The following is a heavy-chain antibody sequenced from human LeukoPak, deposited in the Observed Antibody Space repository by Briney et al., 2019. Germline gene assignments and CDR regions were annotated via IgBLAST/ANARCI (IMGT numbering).Heavy chain of an antibody. CDR1: GGSISSYY. V-gene: IGHV4-59*01. D-gene: IGHD3-9*01. CDR3: ARGFWFRSWFDP. J-gene: IGHJ5*02. CDR2: IYYSGST. Sequence: SETLSLTCTVSGGSISSYYWSWIRQPPGKGLEWIGYIYYSGSTNYNPSFKSRVTISVDTSKNQFSLKLSSVTAADTAVYHCARGFWFRSWFDPWGQGTLVTVSS.